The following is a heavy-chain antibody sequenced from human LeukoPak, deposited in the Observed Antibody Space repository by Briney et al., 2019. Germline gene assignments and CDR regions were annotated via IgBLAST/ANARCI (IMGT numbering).Heavy chain of an antibody. J-gene: IGHJ5*02. V-gene: IGHV3-30-3*01. CDR1: GFTFSSYA. Sequence: GRSLRLSCAASGFTFSSYAMHWVRQAPGKGLEWVAVISYDGSNKYYADSVKGRFTISRDNSKNTLYLQMNSLRAEDTAVYYCARGWNGGSGSYLQRNNWFDPWGQGTLVTVSS. CDR2: ISYDGSNK. D-gene: IGHD3-10*01. CDR3: ARGWNGGSGSYLQRNNWFDP.